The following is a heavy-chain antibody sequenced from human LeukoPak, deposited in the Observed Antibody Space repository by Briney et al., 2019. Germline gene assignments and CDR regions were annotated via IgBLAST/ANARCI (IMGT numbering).Heavy chain of an antibody. D-gene: IGHD3-22*01. CDR1: GFTFSSYW. Sequence: GGSLRLSCAASGFTFSSYWMHWVRQAPGKGVGWVSRIKSDGSTKYKDSVKGRFTISREKTKKREERQMNSLRAEDTGVYYCARAPSEIGGYYPEYFRHWGQGTLVTVSS. CDR2: IKSDGST. J-gene: IGHJ1*01. CDR3: ARAPSEIGGYYPEYFRH. V-gene: IGHV3-74*01.